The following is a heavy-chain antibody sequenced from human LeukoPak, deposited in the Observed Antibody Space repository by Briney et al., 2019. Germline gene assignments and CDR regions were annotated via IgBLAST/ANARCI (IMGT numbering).Heavy chain of an antibody. CDR3: ARRSTSTRHFDY. J-gene: IGHJ4*02. CDR1: GFTFSAYG. V-gene: IGHV3-23*01. CDR2: IGGSGVST. Sequence: GGSLRLSYAASGFTFSAYGMSWVRQAPSKGLEWVSAIGGSGVSTYYADSVKGRFTISRDNSKNTLYLQVNSLRAGDTAVYYCARRSTSTRHFDYWGQGTLVTVSS. D-gene: IGHD2-2*01.